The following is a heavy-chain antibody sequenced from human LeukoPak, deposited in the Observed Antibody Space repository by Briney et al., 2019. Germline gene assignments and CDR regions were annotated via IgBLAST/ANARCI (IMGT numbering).Heavy chain of an antibody. J-gene: IGHJ4*02. D-gene: IGHD5-12*01. CDR2: ISGSGGNT. V-gene: IGHV3-23*01. Sequence: PGGSLRLSCAPSGFTFCSYAMTWVPRAPGKGVEWVSGISGSGGNTYYADSVKGRFTISRDNSKNTLYLKLNSLRAENTAVYYGAKDGYAMVSFVDYWGQGTLVSVSS. CDR3: AKDGYAMVSFVDY. CDR1: GFTFCSYA.